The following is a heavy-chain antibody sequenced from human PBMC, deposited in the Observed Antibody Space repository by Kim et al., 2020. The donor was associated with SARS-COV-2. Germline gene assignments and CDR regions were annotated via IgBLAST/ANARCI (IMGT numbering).Heavy chain of an antibody. J-gene: IGHJ6*03. CDR3: AKIKGPRYYYMDV. CDR2: LSNTGATT. V-gene: IGHV3-23*01. CDR1: GFTFSTYA. Sequence: GGSLRLSCAASGFTFSTYAMSWVRQAPGKGLEWVSTLSNTGATTYYADSAKGRFTISRDNSKNTLYLQMNSLRAEETAVYYCAKIKGPRYYYMDVWGKGTTGTVSS.